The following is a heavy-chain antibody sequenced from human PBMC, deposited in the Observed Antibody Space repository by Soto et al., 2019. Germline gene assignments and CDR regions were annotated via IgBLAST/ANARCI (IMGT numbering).Heavy chain of an antibody. V-gene: IGHV4-61*01. D-gene: IGHD3-22*01. CDR2: IYYSGST. CDR1: GGSVSSGSYY. CDR3: ARILYYYDSSGYYYSAFDI. Sequence: QVQLQESGPGLVKPSETLSLTCTVSGGSVSSGSYYWSWIRQPPGKGLEWIGYIYYSGSTNYNPSLKSRVTISVDTSKIQFSLKLSSVTAADTAVYYCARILYYYDSSGYYYSAFDIWGQGTMVTVSS. J-gene: IGHJ3*02.